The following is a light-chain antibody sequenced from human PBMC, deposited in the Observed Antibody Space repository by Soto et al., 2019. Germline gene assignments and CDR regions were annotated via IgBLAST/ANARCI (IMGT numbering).Light chain of an antibody. CDR1: QSVSSSY. Sequence: EIVLTQSPGTLSLSPGERAALSCRASQSVSSSYLAWYQQKPGQAPRLLIYVASSMATGIPDRFSGSGSGTDFTFTISRLEPEDFAVYYCQQDGSSPVTFGQGTKLEIK. V-gene: IGKV3-20*01. CDR3: QQDGSSPVT. J-gene: IGKJ2*01. CDR2: VAS.